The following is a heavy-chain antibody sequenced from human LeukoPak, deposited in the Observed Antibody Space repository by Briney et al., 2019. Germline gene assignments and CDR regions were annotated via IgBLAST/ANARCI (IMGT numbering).Heavy chain of an antibody. CDR2: IYSDNT. V-gene: IGHV3-53*01. Sequence: GGSLRLSCTVSGFTVSSNSMIWVRQAPGKGLEWVSFIYSDNTHYSDSVKGRFTISRDNSKNTLYLQMNSLRAADTAVYYCARRAGAYSHPYDYWGQGTLVTVSS. J-gene: IGHJ4*02. D-gene: IGHD4/OR15-4a*01. CDR1: GFTVSSNS. CDR3: ARRAGAYSHPYDY.